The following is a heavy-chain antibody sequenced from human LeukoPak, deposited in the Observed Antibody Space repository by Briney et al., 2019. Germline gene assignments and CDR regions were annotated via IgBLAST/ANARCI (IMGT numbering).Heavy chain of an antibody. CDR2: INHSGST. J-gene: IGHJ6*03. CDR3: ARETASYYYMDV. CDR1: GGSFSGYY. D-gene: IGHD5-18*01. Sequence: PSETLSLTCAVYGGSFSGYYWSWIRQPPGKGLEWIGEINHSGSTNYNPSLKSRVTISVDTSKNQFSLKLSSVTAADTAVYYCARETASYYYMDVWGKGTTVTVSS. V-gene: IGHV4-34*01.